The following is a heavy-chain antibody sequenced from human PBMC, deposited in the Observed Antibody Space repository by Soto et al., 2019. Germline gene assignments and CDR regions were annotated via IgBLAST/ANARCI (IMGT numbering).Heavy chain of an antibody. CDR3: AKEAVVAATGLRDAFDI. D-gene: IGHD2-15*01. V-gene: IGHV3-23*01. CDR1: GFTFSSYA. J-gene: IGHJ3*02. Sequence: GGSLRLSCAASGFTFSSYAMSWVRQAPGKGLEWVSAISGSGGSTYYADSVKGRFTISRDNSKNTLYLQMNSLRAEDTAVYYCAKEAVVAATGLRDAFDIWGQGTMVTVSS. CDR2: ISGSGGST.